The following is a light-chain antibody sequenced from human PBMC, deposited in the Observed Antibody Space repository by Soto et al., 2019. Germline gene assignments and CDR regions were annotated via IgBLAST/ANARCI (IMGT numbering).Light chain of an antibody. Sequence: QSVLTQPPSVSVAPGQRVTISCTGSSSNIGAGYDVHWYQQLPGTAPKLLIYDNTNRPSGVPDRFSGSKSGTSASLAITGLQAEDEADYYCQSYDSRLSAYVFGTGTKVTVL. CDR3: QSYDSRLSAYV. CDR2: DNT. J-gene: IGLJ1*01. CDR1: SSNIGAGYD. V-gene: IGLV1-40*01.